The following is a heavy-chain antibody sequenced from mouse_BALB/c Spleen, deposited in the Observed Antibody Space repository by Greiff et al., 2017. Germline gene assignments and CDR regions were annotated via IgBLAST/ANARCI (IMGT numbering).Heavy chain of an antibody. J-gene: IGHJ3*01. D-gene: IGHD3-1*01. CDR1: GYSITSGYS. CDR3: ARDRHGFAY. V-gene: IGHV3-1*02. Sequence: DVKLQESGPDLVKPSQSLSLTCTVTGYSITSGYSWLWIRQFPGNKLEWMGYIHYSGSTNYNPSLKSRISITRDTSKNQFFLQLNSVTTEDTATYYCARDRHGFAYWGQGTLVTVSA. CDR2: IHYSGST.